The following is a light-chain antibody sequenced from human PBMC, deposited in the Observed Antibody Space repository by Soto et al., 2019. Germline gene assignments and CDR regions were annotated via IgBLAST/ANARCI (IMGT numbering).Light chain of an antibody. CDR3: SSYTSSSTLV. J-gene: IGLJ1*01. CDR2: DVS. Sequence: QSVLTQPASVSESPGQSITISCTGTSSDVGGYDYVSWYQHHPGKAPKLMIYDVSNRPSGVSNRFSGSKSGNTASLTISGLQAEDEADYYCSSYTSSSTLVFGTGTKLTVL. CDR1: SSDVGGYDY. V-gene: IGLV2-14*03.